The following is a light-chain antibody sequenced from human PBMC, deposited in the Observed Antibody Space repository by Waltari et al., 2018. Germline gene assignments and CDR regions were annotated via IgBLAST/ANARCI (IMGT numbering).Light chain of an antibody. J-gene: IGKJ2*01. CDR1: QSVLYSSNNKNQ. CDR3: QQYYITPYT. CDR2: WAS. Sequence: DIVMTQSPDSLAVSLGERATINCKSSQSVLYSSNNKNQLAWYQQKPGQPPKLLIYWASTRESGVPDRFSCSGSGTDFTLTISSLQAEDVAVYYCQQYYITPYTFGQGTKLEIK. V-gene: IGKV4-1*01.